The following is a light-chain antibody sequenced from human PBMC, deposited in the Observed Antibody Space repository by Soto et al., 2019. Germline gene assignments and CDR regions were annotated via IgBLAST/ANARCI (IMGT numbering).Light chain of an antibody. Sequence: DIHMPQSPSSLSASVGDRVTITCRASQSISTSLNWYQQKPGKAPQLLIYEASSLKSGVPSRFSGSGSGTYFTLTISSLQPDDFATYDGQQSLTTPPTFGQGTKAEIK. CDR3: QQSLTTPPT. CDR1: QSISTS. J-gene: IGKJ1*01. CDR2: EAS. V-gene: IGKV1-39*01.